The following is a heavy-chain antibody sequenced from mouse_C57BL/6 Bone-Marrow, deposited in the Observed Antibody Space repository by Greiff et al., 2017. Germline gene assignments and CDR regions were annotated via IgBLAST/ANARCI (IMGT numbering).Heavy chain of an antibody. CDR2: IHPNSGST. CDR3: ARRSYYSNYDWFAY. V-gene: IGHV1-64*01. Sequence: VQLQQPGAELVKPGASVKLSCKASGYTFTSYWMHWVKQRPGQGLAWIGMIHPNSGSTNYNEKFKSKATLTVDKSSSTAYMQLSSLTSEDSAVYYCARRSYYSNYDWFAYWGQGTLVTVSA. J-gene: IGHJ3*01. D-gene: IGHD2-5*01. CDR1: GYTFTSYW.